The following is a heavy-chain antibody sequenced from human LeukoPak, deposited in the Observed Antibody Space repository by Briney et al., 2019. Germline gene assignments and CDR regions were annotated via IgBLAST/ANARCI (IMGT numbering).Heavy chain of an antibody. D-gene: IGHD3-10*01. Sequence: PSETLSLTCAVYGGSFSGYYWSWIRQPPGKGLEWIGEINHSGSTNYNPSLKSRVTISVDTSKNQFSLKLSSVTAADTAVYYCAVRATMDVWGKGTTVTVSS. CDR3: AVRATMDV. CDR1: GGSFSGYY. V-gene: IGHV4-34*01. CDR2: INHSGST. J-gene: IGHJ6*03.